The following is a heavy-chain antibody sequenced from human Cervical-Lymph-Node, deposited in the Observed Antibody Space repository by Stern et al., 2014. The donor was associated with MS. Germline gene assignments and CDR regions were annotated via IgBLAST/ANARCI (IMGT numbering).Heavy chain of an antibody. D-gene: IGHD5-24*01. V-gene: IGHV3-23*04. Sequence: VQLVESGGGLVPPGGSLSLSCTASGFTFTNYAMSWVRQPPGQGLAWVSVISGGGGSTFYADPVKGRFTISGDNSKSTLYLEMNSLRAEDTAVYYCAKHRAGYKTDNDYWGQGTLVTVSS. CDR1: GFTFTNYA. CDR3: AKHRAGYKTDNDY. CDR2: ISGGGGST. J-gene: IGHJ4*02.